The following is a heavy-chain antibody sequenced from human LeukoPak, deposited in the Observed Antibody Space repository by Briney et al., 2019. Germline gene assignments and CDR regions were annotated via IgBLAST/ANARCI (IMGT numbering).Heavy chain of an antibody. CDR3: ARDSKEMATIDAFDI. CDR2: IYNSGST. CDR1: GGSISNYY. V-gene: IGHV4-59*01. D-gene: IGHD5-24*01. J-gene: IGHJ3*02. Sequence: SETLSLTCTVSGGSISNYYWSWIRQPPGKGLEWIGYIYNSGSTSYNPSLKSRVTILLDTSKKQISLKLSSVTAADTAMYYCARDSKEMATIDAFDICGQGTMVTVSS.